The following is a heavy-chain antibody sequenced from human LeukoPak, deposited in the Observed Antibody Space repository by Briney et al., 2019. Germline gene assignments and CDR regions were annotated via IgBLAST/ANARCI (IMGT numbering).Heavy chain of an antibody. V-gene: IGHV1-18*04. CDR2: ISAYNGNT. D-gene: IGHD2-2*01. CDR3: ARNFSLCSSTSSYHPFDY. Sequence: ASVKVSCKASGYTFTSYGISWVRQAPGQGLEWMGWISAYNGNTNYAQKLQGRVTMTTDTSTSTAYMELRSLRSDDTAVYYCARNFSLCSSTSSYHPFDYGGQETLVTVPS. CDR1: GYTFTSYG. J-gene: IGHJ4*02.